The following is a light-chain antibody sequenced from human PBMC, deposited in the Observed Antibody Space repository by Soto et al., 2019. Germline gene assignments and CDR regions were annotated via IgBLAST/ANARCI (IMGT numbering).Light chain of an antibody. V-gene: IGKV1-5*01. CDR1: QSISSW. CDR3: QQYNSYSLTWT. Sequence: DIQMTQSPSTLPASVGDRFTITCRASQSISSWLAWYQQKPGKAPKLLIYDASSLESGVPSRFSGSGSGTEFTLTISSLQPDDFATYYCQQYNSYSLTWTFGQGTKVDIK. CDR2: DAS. J-gene: IGKJ1*01.